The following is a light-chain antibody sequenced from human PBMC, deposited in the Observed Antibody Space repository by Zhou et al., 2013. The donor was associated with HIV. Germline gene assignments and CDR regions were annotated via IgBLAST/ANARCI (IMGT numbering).Light chain of an antibody. CDR2: DAS. V-gene: IGKV3-11*01. J-gene: IGKJ2*01. CDR1: QSVSSY. Sequence: ETVLTQSPATVSLSPGERATLSCRASQSVSSYLAWYQQKPGQAPRLLIYDASNRATGIPARFSGSGSGTDFTLTISRLEPEDFAVYYCQQYDSSYTFGQGTKLEIK. CDR3: QQYDSSYT.